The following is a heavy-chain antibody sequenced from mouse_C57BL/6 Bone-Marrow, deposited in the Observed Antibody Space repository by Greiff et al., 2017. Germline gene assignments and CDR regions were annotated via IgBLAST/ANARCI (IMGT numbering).Heavy chain of an antibody. J-gene: IGHJ4*01. CDR2: ISNLAYSI. V-gene: IGHV5-15*01. D-gene: IGHD4-1*02. CDR3: ARHGNCDYYAMDD. CDR1: GFTFSDYG. Sequence: VQLKESGGGLVQPGGSLKLSCAASGFTFSDYGMAWVRQAPRKGPEWVAFISNLAYSIYYADTVTGRFTISRENAKNTLYLEMSSLRSEDTAMYDCARHGNCDYYAMDDWGQGTSVTVSS.